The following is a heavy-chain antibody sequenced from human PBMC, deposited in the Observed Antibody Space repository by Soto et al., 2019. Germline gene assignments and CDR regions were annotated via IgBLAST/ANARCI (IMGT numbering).Heavy chain of an antibody. V-gene: IGHV3-30*18. J-gene: IGHJ4*02. CDR1: GFTFSSYG. D-gene: IGHD3-22*01. CDR2: ISYDGSNK. Sequence: PGGSLRLSCAASGFTFSSYGMHWVRQAPGKGLEWVAVISYDGSNKYYADSVKGRFTISRDNSKNTLYLQMNSLRAEDTAVYYCAKDYYYDSSGYYLTDYWGQGTLVTVS. CDR3: AKDYYYDSSGYYLTDY.